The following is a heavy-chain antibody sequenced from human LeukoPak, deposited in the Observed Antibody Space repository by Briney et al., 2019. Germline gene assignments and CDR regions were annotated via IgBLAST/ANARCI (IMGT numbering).Heavy chain of an antibody. CDR1: GFTFSRYA. CDR3: AKDWIPED. CDR2: ISGSGDNQ. V-gene: IGHV3-23*01. Sequence: GGSLRLSCAVSGFTFSRYAMNWVRQAPGKGLAWVALISGSGDNQYYADAVKDRFTISRDNSKNTLSLQMSSLRVEDTAVYYCAKDWIPEDWGQGTLVTVSS. J-gene: IGHJ4*02. D-gene: IGHD5-18*01.